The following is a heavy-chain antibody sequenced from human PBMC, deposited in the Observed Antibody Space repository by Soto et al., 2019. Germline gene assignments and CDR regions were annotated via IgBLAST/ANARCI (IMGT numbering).Heavy chain of an antibody. D-gene: IGHD2-21*02. Sequence: PSETLSLTCTVSGGSISSGDYYWSWIRQPPGKGLEWIGCIYYSGSTNYNPSLKSRVTISVDTSKNQFSLKLSSVTAADTAVYYCARVFRGGDFSTLFDYWGQGTLVTVSS. V-gene: IGHV4-61*08. CDR2: IYYSGST. J-gene: IGHJ4*02. CDR3: ARVFRGGDFSTLFDY. CDR1: GGSISSGDYY.